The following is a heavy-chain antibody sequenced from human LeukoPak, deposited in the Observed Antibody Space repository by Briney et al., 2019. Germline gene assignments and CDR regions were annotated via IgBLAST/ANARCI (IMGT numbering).Heavy chain of an antibody. V-gene: IGHV3-74*01. CDR3: ATDGAYGLTH. CDR1: GFTFRSYE. Sequence: GGSLRLSCAASGFTFRSYEMNWVRQAPGKGLEWVSYISSDGSRTYADSVKGRFTVSRDNNKDMVYLQMSSLRAEDTAVYYCATDGAYGLTHWGQGTLVTVSS. CDR2: ISSDGSRT. J-gene: IGHJ4*02. D-gene: IGHD3-16*01.